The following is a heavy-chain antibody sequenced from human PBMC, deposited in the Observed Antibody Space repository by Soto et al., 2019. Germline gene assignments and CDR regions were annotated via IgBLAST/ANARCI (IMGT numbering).Heavy chain of an antibody. D-gene: IGHD4-17*01. J-gene: IGHJ4*02. Sequence: PSDTLSLTCTVSGGSISISSYYWGWIRQPPGKGLEWIGSIYYSGSTYYNPSLKSRVTISVDTSKNQFSLKLSSVTAADTAVYYCARHPTSDYGDYPDYFDYWGQGTLVTGSS. CDR3: ARHPTSDYGDYPDYFDY. CDR1: GGSISISSYY. V-gene: IGHV4-39*01. CDR2: IYYSGST.